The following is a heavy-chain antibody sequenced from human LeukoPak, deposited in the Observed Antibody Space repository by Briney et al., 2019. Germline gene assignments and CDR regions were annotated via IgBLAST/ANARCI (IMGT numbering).Heavy chain of an antibody. J-gene: IGHJ4*02. D-gene: IGHD2-15*01. CDR2: IIPISGTT. Sequence: ASVKVSCKSSGYSFTTYGITWVRQAPGQRLELLGGIIPISGTTIYAQTFQGRVTITADKFTNTAYMDIHSLTSDDTAVYYCAKEAHPLSSGGNYFDYWGQGMLLTVSS. V-gene: IGHV1-69*06. CDR3: AKEAHPLSSGGNYFDY. CDR1: GYSFTTYG.